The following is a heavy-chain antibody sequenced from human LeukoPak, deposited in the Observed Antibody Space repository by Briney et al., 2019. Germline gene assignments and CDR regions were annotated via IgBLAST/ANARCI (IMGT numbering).Heavy chain of an antibody. Sequence: GGSLRLSCAASGLTFSSYWMSWVRQAPGKGLEWVANIKQDGSEKYYVDSVKGRFTISRDNAKNSLYLQMNSLRAEDTAVYYCARRPFRGVIYWGQGTLVTVSS. D-gene: IGHD3-10*01. CDR1: GLTFSSYW. CDR3: ARRPFRGVIY. V-gene: IGHV3-7*01. CDR2: IKQDGSEK. J-gene: IGHJ4*02.